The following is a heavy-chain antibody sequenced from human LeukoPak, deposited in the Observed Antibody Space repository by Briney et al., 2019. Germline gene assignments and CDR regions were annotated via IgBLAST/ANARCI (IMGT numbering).Heavy chain of an antibody. CDR2: IKGDGSST. J-gene: IGHJ4*02. D-gene: IGHD2-15*01. V-gene: IGHV3-74*01. CDR3: AKDTCSGGSCYYDY. Sequence: GGSLRLSCATSGFTFSNYWMHWVRQVPGKGLVWVSRIKGDGSSTRNADSVKGRFTISRDNAKNTLYLQMNSLRAEDTAVYYCAKDTCSGGSCYYDYWGQGTLVTVSS. CDR1: GFTFSNYW.